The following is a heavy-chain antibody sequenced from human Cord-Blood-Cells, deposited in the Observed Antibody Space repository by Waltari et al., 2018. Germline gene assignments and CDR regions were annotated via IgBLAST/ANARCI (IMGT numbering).Heavy chain of an antibody. Sequence: QLQLQESGPGLVKPSETLSLPCTVSGGSISSSSYYWGWIRQPPGKGLEWIGSIYYSGSTYYNPSLKSRVTISVDTSKNQFSLKLSSVTAADTAVYYCASQGDTAMVDYWGQGTLVTVSS. CDR2: IYYSGST. J-gene: IGHJ4*02. CDR1: GGSISSSSYY. CDR3: ASQGDTAMVDY. D-gene: IGHD5-18*01. V-gene: IGHV4-39*01.